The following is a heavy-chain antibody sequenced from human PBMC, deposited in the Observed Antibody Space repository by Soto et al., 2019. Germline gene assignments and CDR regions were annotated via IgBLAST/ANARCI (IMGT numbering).Heavy chain of an antibody. D-gene: IGHD6-19*01. J-gene: IGHJ4*02. CDR2: VSAYDGAT. CDR1: GYVFTGWG. Sequence: ASVKVSCKASGYVFTGWGISWVRQVPGQGLEWMGWVSAYDGATRSAEKLQGRISMTRDTSTSTAYMDLTSLRSDDTAVYYCARDGSSGWYYDYWGQG. CDR3: ARDGSSGWYYDY. V-gene: IGHV1-18*01.